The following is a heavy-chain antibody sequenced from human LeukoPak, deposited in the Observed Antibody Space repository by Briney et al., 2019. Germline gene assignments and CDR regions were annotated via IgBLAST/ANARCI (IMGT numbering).Heavy chain of an antibody. CDR1: GGSISSYY. Sequence: SETLSLTCTVSGGSISSYYRSWIRQPAGKGLEWIGRIYTSGSTNYNPSLKSRVTMSVDTSKNQFSLKLSSVTAADTAVYYCARDNVNYDILTGRTNWFDPWGQGTLVTVSS. CDR3: ARDNVNYDILTGRTNWFDP. V-gene: IGHV4-4*07. D-gene: IGHD3-9*01. CDR2: IYTSGST. J-gene: IGHJ5*02.